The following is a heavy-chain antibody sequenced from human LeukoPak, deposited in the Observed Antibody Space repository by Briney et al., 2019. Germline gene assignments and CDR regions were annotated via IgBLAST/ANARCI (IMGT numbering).Heavy chain of an antibody. V-gene: IGHV3-9*01. CDR3: TKVRGPYSSGYFFDY. D-gene: IGHD6-19*01. Sequence: GGSLRLSCAASGFPLNMYDMQWVRQAPGKGLEWLSIISWNSGYIGYADSVKGRFTISRDNAKKSLDLQMNSLRDEDTAFYYWTKVRGPYSSGYFFDYWGQGTLVTVSS. CDR1: GFPLNMYD. J-gene: IGHJ4*02. CDR2: ISWNSGYI.